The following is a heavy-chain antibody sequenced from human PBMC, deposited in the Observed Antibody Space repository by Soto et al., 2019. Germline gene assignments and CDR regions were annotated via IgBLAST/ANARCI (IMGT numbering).Heavy chain of an antibody. CDR2: IKYSRTT. CDR3: ARPGITGSYYDAFDI. Sequence: QLQLQESGPGLVKPSETLSLTCTVSGGSISSSSCHWGWIRQPPGKGLEWIASIKYSRTTFYHPGLKRRLTLSADPSKHQFALQRSSVTAAEPAVYYCARPGITGSYYDAFDIWGQGTMVTVSS. V-gene: IGHV4-39*01. D-gene: IGHD1-26*01. J-gene: IGHJ3*02. CDR1: GGSISSSSCH.